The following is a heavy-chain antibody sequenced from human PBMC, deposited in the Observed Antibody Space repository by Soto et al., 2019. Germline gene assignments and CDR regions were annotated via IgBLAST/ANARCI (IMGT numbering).Heavy chain of an antibody. CDR1: GFTFSSYA. Sequence: EVQLLESGGGLVQPGGSLRLSCAASGFTFSSYAMSWVRQAPGKGLEWVSAISGSGGSTYYADSVKGRFTISRDNSKNTLYLQLNSLRAEDTAVYYCAQASTAAMVTGGYWGQGTLVTVSS. CDR3: AQASTAAMVTGGY. J-gene: IGHJ4*02. D-gene: IGHD5-18*01. CDR2: ISGSGGST. V-gene: IGHV3-23*01.